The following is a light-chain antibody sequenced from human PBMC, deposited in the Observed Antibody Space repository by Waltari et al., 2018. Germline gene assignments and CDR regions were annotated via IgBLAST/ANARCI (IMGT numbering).Light chain of an antibody. J-gene: IGLJ3*02. CDR1: SSDVGGSNS. CDR3: NSYTSSSTLWV. CDR2: DVT. Sequence: QSALTQPASVSGSPGQSITISCTGTSSDVGGSNSVSWYQHHPGKAPKLMIYDVTKRPSGVSDRFSGSKSGNTASLTISGLQAEDEADYYCNSYTSSSTLWVFGGGTKLTVL. V-gene: IGLV2-14*03.